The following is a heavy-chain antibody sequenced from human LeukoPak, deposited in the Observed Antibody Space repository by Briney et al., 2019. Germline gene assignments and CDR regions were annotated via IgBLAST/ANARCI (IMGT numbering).Heavy chain of an antibody. D-gene: IGHD2-2*02. V-gene: IGHV3-74*01. CDR3: ASSLGYCSSTSCYSAWFDP. Sequence: GGSLRLSCAASGFTFSSYWMHWVRQGPGKGLGWVSRINSDGSSTSYADSVKGRFTISRDNAKNTLYLQMHSLRAEDTAVYYCASSLGYCSSTSCYSAWFDPWGQGTLVTVSS. CDR2: INSDGSST. CDR1: GFTFSSYW. J-gene: IGHJ5*02.